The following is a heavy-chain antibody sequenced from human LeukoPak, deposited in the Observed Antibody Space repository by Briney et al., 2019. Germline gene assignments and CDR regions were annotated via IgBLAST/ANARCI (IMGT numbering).Heavy chain of an antibody. CDR1: GFTFSRYW. CDR3: ARDKGDYDTSGSLYVF. D-gene: IGHD3-22*01. Sequence: GGSLRLSCAASGFTFSRYWTSWVRQVPRKGLEWVANIKQDGSEKYYVDSVKGRFTISRDNAKNSLYLQMNSLRAEDTAVYYCARDKGDYDTSGSLYVFGGQGTLVTVSS. CDR2: IKQDGSEK. J-gene: IGHJ4*02. V-gene: IGHV3-7*03.